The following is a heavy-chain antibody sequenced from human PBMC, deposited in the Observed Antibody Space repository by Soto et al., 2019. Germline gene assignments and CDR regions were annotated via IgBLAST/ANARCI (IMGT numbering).Heavy chain of an antibody. CDR2: IIPIFGTA. J-gene: IGHJ4*02. D-gene: IGHD3-22*01. V-gene: IGHV1-69*01. CDR3: ARGWVYDSNDYYYAY. Sequence: QVQLVQSGAEVRKPGSSVKVSCKASGGTFSRYAISWVRQALGQGLEWMGGIIPIFGTANHAQKFQGRVTIIADESTSTVYMELSSLRSEDTAMYYCARGWVYDSNDYYYAYWGQGTLVIVSS. CDR1: GGTFSRYA.